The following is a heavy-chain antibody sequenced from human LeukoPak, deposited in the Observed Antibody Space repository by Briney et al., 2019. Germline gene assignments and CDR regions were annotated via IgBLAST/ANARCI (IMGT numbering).Heavy chain of an antibody. CDR2: INHSGST. J-gene: IGHJ4*02. CDR1: GGSFSGYY. D-gene: IGHD3-10*01. Sequence: SETLSLTCAVYGGSFSGYYWSWIRQPPGKGLEWIGEINHSGSTNYNPSLKSRVTISVDTSKNQFSLKLSSVTAADTAVYYCARGPNYGSGSDVDYWGQGTLVTVSS. V-gene: IGHV4-34*01. CDR3: ARGPNYGSGSDVDY.